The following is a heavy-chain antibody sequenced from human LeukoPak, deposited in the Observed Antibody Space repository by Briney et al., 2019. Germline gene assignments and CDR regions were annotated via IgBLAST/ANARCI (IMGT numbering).Heavy chain of an antibody. J-gene: IGHJ4*02. CDR3: ASYYYGSGSSRRGQYYFDY. V-gene: IGHV4-59*01. CDR2: IYYSGST. D-gene: IGHD3-10*01. CDR1: GGSISSYY. Sequence: PSETLSLTCTVSGGSISSYYWSWIRQPPGKGLEWIGYIYYSGSTNYNPSLKSRVTISVDTSKNQFSLKLSSVTAADTAVCYCASYYYGSGSSRRGQYYFDYWGQGTLVTVSS.